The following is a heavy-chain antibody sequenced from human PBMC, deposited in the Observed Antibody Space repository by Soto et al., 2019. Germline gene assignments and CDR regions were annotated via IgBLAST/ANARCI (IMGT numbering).Heavy chain of an antibody. V-gene: IGHV4-31*03. CDR1: GGSISSGAYY. D-gene: IGHD1-26*01. CDR3: AREAQTRISGSPNYGMDV. J-gene: IGHJ6*02. Sequence: SETLSLTCTVSGGSISSGAYYWTWIRQHPGKGLEWIGYVFYSGSTYYNPSLESRVTISVDTSKNQFSLKLSSVTAADTAIYYCAREAQTRISGSPNYGMDVWGQGTTVTVSS. CDR2: VFYSGST.